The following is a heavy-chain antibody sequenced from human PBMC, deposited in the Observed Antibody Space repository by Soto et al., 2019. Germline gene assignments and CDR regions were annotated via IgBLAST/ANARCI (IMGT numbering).Heavy chain of an antibody. D-gene: IGHD5-12*01. Sequence: QVQLVQSGAEVKKPGSSVKVSCKASGGTFSSYTISWVRQAPGQGLEWMGRIIPILGIANYAQKFQGRVMSTADTSTSTAYMELSSLRSEDTAVYYCARGIRAEVATIDYWGQGTLVTVSS. V-gene: IGHV1-69*02. CDR2: IIPILGIA. J-gene: IGHJ4*02. CDR3: ARGIRAEVATIDY. CDR1: GGTFSSYT.